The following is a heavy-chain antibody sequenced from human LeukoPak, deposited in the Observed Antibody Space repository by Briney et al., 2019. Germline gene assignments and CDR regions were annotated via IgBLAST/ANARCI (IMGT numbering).Heavy chain of an antibody. Sequence: GGSLRLSCAASGFTFSRFAMSWVRQASGKGLVWVSRIKSDGSSTSYADSVKGRFTISRDNAKNTLYLQMNSLRAEDTAVYYCVRDRWNGPDYWGQGTLVTVSS. CDR1: GFTFSRFA. CDR3: VRDRWNGPDY. CDR2: IKSDGSST. D-gene: IGHD1-1*01. J-gene: IGHJ4*02. V-gene: IGHV3-74*01.